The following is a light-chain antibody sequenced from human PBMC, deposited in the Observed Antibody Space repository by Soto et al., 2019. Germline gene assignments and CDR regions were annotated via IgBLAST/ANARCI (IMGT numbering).Light chain of an antibody. J-gene: IGLJ1*01. CDR1: NSNIGSNT. Sequence: QSVLTQPFSASATPGQKVTISCSGSNSNIGSNTGDWDQHLPGTAPRLLIYSNNQRPSGVPARFSGSKSGTSASLAISGLQSEDEADYYCAEWDDTMNGYVFGPGTKVTVL. CDR2: SNN. CDR3: AEWDDTMNGYV. V-gene: IGLV1-44*01.